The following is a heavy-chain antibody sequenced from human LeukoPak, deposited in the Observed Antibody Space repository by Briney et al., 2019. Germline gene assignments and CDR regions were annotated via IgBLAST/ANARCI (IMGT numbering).Heavy chain of an antibody. D-gene: IGHD5-24*01. CDR3: ARVPRDGYNFGGFDH. Sequence: GGSLRLSCAASGFTVSSNYMSWVRQAPGKGLEWASVIYSGGSTYYADSVKGRFTISRDNSKNTLYLQMNSLRVEDTAVYYCARVPRDGYNFGGFDHWGQGTLVTVSS. CDR1: GFTVSSNY. V-gene: IGHV3-66*01. CDR2: IYSGGST. J-gene: IGHJ4*02.